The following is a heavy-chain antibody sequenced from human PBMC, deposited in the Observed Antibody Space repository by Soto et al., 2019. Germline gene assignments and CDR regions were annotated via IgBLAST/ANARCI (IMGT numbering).Heavy chain of an antibody. CDR3: ASGARGAFDL. J-gene: IGHJ3*01. Sequence: EVQLLESGGGLVQPGESLRLSCAASGFTFSYYWMHWVRQAPGMGLMWVSRIHSDGSSTTYADSVKGRFTISRDNARNTLYLQMNSLRAEDTAVYYCASGARGAFDLWGQGTVLTVSP. CDR2: IHSDGSST. V-gene: IGHV3-74*01. D-gene: IGHD1-26*01. CDR1: GFTFSYYW.